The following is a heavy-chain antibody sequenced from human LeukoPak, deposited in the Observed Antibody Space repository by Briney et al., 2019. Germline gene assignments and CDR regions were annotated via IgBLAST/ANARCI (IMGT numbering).Heavy chain of an antibody. Sequence: SETLSLTCAVYGGSFSGYYWSWIRQPPGKGLEWIGEINHSGSTNYNPSLKSRVTISVDTSKNQFSLKLSSVTAADTAVYYCARGYVMYYWGQGTLSPSPQ. D-gene: IGHD3-16*01. CDR3: ARGYVMYY. V-gene: IGHV4-34*01. CDR1: GGSFSGYY. CDR2: INHSGST. J-gene: IGHJ4*02.